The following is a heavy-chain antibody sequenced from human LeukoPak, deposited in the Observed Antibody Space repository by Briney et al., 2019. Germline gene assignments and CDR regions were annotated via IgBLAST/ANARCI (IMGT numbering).Heavy chain of an antibody. CDR1: GYTFTAY. J-gene: IGHJ3*02. Sequence: GASVKVSCKASGYTFTAYMHWVRQAPGQGLEWIGWINPSSCGTNYAQNFQGRVTMTRETSISTAYMELGRLTSDDTAVYYCARGWRSGAFDIWGQGTMVTVSS. CDR3: ARGWRSGAFDI. V-gene: IGHV1-2*02. D-gene: IGHD2-21*01. CDR2: INPSSCGT.